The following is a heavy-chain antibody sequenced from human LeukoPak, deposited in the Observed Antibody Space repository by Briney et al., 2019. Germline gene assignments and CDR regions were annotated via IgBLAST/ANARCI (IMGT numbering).Heavy chain of an antibody. D-gene: IGHD4-4*01. CDR1: GGSISSGAYY. J-gene: IGHJ6*02. V-gene: IGHV4-31*02. Sequence: SETLSLTCTVSGGSISSGAYYWSWIRQHPGKGLEYIGYIYYSGNTYYSPSLKSRVTISVDTSKNQFSLKLSSVTAADTAVYYCARAYSNNLYYYYGMDVWGQGTTVTVSS. CDR3: ARAYSNNLYYYYGMDV. CDR2: IYYSGNT.